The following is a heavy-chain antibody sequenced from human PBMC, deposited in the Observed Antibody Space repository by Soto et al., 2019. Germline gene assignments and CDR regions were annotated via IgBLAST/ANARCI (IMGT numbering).Heavy chain of an antibody. Sequence: QVPLVESGGGVVQPGRSLRLTCAASGFSFSSYGMHWVRQAPGKGLEWVAIIWFDGSDKYYADSVKGRFTISRDNSKNMLYRQMNDMRADDTAVYYCARDRGSGWSRGGYCDYLGQGTLVTVSS. CDR1: GFSFSSYG. D-gene: IGHD6-13*01. CDR3: ARDRGSGWSRGGYCDY. V-gene: IGHV3-33*01. CDR2: IWFDGSDK. J-gene: IGHJ4*02.